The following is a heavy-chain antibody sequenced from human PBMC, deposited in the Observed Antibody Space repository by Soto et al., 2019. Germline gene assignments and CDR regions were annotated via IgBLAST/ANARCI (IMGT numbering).Heavy chain of an antibody. V-gene: IGHV4-31*03. CDR2: IYYSGST. D-gene: IGHD3-22*01. CDR3: ARDLSYYDSSGYPYGMDV. CDR1: GGSVGSGAYY. J-gene: IGHJ6*02. Sequence: TLSLTCIVSGGSVGSGAYYRSWIRQHPGKGLEWIGYIYYSGSTYYNPSLKSRVTISVDTSKNQFSLKLSSVTAADTAVYYCARDLSYYDSSGYPYGMDVWGQGTTVTVSS.